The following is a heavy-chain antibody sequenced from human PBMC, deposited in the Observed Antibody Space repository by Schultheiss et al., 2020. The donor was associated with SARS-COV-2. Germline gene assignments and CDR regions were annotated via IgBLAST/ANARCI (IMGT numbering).Heavy chain of an antibody. CDR2: INHSGST. V-gene: IGHV4-34*01. CDR1: GGSFSGYY. Sequence: SQTLSLTCAVYGGSFSGYYWSWIRQPPGKGLEWIGEINHSGSTNYNPSLEGRVTISLHTSKNQSSLNLNSVTAADTAVYYCARGRLTGETGYYGMDVWGQGTTVTVSS. D-gene: IGHD1-14*01. CDR3: ARGRLTGETGYYGMDV. J-gene: IGHJ6*02.